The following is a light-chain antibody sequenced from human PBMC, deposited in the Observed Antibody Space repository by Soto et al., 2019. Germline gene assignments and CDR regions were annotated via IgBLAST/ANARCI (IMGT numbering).Light chain of an antibody. CDR2: AAS. CDR1: QDISRH. V-gene: IGKV1-9*01. J-gene: IGKJ4*01. CDR3: QQVKTYPLT. Sequence: DIQWTQSPSFLSASVGDLVTITCRASQDISRHVAWYQQKPGKAPKLLIYAASTLQSGVPSGFGGSGSGTEVTLTITSLQPEDFSTYYCQQVKTYPLTVGGGTKVEIK.